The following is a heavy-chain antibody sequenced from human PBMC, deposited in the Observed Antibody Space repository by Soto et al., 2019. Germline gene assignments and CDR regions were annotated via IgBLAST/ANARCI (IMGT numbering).Heavy chain of an antibody. J-gene: IGHJ4*02. CDR2: IYYSGST. Sequence: QVQLQESGPGLVKPSETLSLTCTVSGGSISSYYWSWIRQPPGKGLEWIGYIYYSGSTNYKRSLKSRVTISVATSKNQSSLKLSSMTGADTAVYYCASRTVTATISFDYWGQGTLVTVSS. CDR1: GGSISSYY. D-gene: IGHD4-4*01. V-gene: IGHV4-59*08. CDR3: ASRTVTATISFDY.